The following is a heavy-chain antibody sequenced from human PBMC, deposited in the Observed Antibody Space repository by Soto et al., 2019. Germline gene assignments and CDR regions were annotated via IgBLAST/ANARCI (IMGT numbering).Heavy chain of an antibody. D-gene: IGHD3-16*02. J-gene: IGHJ4*02. CDR2: IKSKTDGWTT. CDR3: STAPLNYVWGSYRYPGGDY. CDR1: GFTFSNAW. Sequence: GSLRLSCAASGFTFSNAWMNWVRQAPGKGLEWVGRIKSKTDGWTTDYAAPVKGRFTISSDDSKNILFLQMNSLKTEDAAVYFFSTAPLNYVWGSYRYPGGDYWGQGTLVTVSS. V-gene: IGHV3-15*07.